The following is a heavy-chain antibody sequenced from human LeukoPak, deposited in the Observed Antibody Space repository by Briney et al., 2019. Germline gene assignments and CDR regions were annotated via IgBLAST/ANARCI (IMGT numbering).Heavy chain of an antibody. Sequence: GGSLRLSCAASGFTFSSYGMHWVRQAPGKGLEWVAVIWYDGSNKYYADSVKGRFTISRDNSKNTLYLQMNSLRAEDTAVYYCARGLRLLWFGELGDYWGQGTLVTVSS. J-gene: IGHJ4*02. CDR3: ARGLRLLWFGELGDY. D-gene: IGHD3-10*01. V-gene: IGHV3-33*01. CDR2: IWYDGSNK. CDR1: GFTFSSYG.